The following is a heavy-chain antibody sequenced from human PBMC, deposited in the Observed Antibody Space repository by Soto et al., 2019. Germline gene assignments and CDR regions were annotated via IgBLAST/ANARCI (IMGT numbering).Heavy chain of an antibody. CDR3: ATENFDYIWGSYRYTGFAYFDF. J-gene: IGHJ4*02. CDR2: ISGSGGST. V-gene: IGHV3-23*01. Sequence: EVQLLESGGDLVQPGGSLRLSCAASGFTFSSYAMSWVRQAPGKGLEWVSSISGSGGSTYSADSVKGRFTISRDNFKNTLYLQMNSLRVEDTAVYYCATENFDYIWGSYRYTGFAYFDFWGQGTLVTVSS. CDR1: GFTFSSYA. D-gene: IGHD3-16*02.